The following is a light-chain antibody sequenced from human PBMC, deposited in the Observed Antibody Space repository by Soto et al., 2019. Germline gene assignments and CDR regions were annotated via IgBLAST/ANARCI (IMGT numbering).Light chain of an antibody. CDR2: GAS. CDR1: QSISSNY. J-gene: IGKJ1*01. V-gene: IGKV3-20*01. CDR3: QQYASSPWT. Sequence: EIVLTQSPGTLSLSPGERATLSCRASQSISSNYLAWYQQKPGQAPRLLIYGASSRATDTPDRVSGSGSGTDFTLTISRLEPEDFAVYYCQQYASSPWTFGQGTNVEVK.